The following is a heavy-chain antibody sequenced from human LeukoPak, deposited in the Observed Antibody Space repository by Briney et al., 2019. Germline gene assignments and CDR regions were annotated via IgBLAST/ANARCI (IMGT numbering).Heavy chain of an antibody. Sequence: GGSLRLSCAASGFTFSSHAMHWVRQAPGNGLEWVAVISYDGSNKNYADSVKGRFTISRDNSKNTLFLQMNSLRAEDTAVYYCATPSYYYGSGSYYNGGTSTYDNWGQGTLVTVSS. CDR3: ATPSYYYGSGSYYNGGTSTYDN. V-gene: IGHV3-30-3*01. CDR2: ISYDGSNK. J-gene: IGHJ4*02. CDR1: GFTFSSHA. D-gene: IGHD3-10*01.